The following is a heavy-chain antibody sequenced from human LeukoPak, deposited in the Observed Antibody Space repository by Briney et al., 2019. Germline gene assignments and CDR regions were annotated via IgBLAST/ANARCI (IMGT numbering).Heavy chain of an antibody. V-gene: IGHV3-7*03. Sequence: GGSLRLSCAASGFTFSNYWMTWVRQAPGKGLQWVANINQDGSEKYYVDSVKGRFTISRDNAKNSLYLQMNSLRVEDRAVYYCARVGKSEDHFDCWGQGTLVTVSS. J-gene: IGHJ4*02. CDR1: GFTFSNYW. CDR3: ARVGKSEDHFDC. D-gene: IGHD7-27*01. CDR2: INQDGSEK.